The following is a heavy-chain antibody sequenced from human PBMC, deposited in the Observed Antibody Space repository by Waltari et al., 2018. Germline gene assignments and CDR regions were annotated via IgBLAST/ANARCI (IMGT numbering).Heavy chain of an antibody. CDR3: ARFTQVAGSSLLDY. V-gene: IGHV4-39*01. J-gene: IGHJ4*02. CDR2: INYSGTT. CDR1: GGSSTSSLDY. Sequence: QLPLQESGPGLVKPSETLSLTCTVSGGSSTSSLDYCGWIRQPPGKRFEWIGIINYSGTTYYNPSLKSQVAMSVDMSKNQCSLKLTSVTAADTAVYYCARFTQVAGSSLLDYWGQGTLVTVSS. D-gene: IGHD6-19*01.